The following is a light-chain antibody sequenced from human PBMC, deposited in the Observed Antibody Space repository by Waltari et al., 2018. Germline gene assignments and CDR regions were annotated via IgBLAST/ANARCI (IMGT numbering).Light chain of an antibody. CDR2: GNR. CDR3: QSYDSSLSGGV. J-gene: IGLJ2*01. V-gene: IGLV1-40*01. Sequence: QSVLTQPPSVSGAPGQRVTISCTGSSSNIGAGYDVHWYQPLSGTAPKLLIYGNRNRSSGVPARFSGYKSGTSDSLAITRLQAEDEADYYCQSYDSSLSGGVFVGGTKLTVL. CDR1: SSNIGAGYD.